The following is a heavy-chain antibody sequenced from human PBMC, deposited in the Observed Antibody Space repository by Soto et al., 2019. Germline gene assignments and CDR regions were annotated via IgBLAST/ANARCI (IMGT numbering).Heavy chain of an antibody. Sequence: SETLSLTCAVSGGSISSSNWWSWVRQPPGTGLEWIGEINHSGSTNYNPSLKSRVTISVDTSKNQFSLKLTSVTAADTAVYYCARDKITGLFDYWGQGTLVTVSS. J-gene: IGHJ4*02. CDR3: ARDKITGLFDY. CDR1: GGSISSSNW. CDR2: INHSGST. D-gene: IGHD2-8*02. V-gene: IGHV4-4*02.